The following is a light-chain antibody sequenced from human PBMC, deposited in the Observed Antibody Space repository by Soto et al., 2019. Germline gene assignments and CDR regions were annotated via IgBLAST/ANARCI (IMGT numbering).Light chain of an antibody. Sequence: QLVLTQPPSASGSPGQSVTISCTGTSSDVGGYNYVSWYQQHPGKAPKLMIYEVSKRPSGVPDRFSGSKSGNTASLTVSGLKAEDEDDYYCSSYAGSNNWVVFGGGTKLTVL. CDR1: SSDVGGYNY. CDR3: SSYAGSNNWVV. J-gene: IGLJ3*02. CDR2: EVS. V-gene: IGLV2-8*01.